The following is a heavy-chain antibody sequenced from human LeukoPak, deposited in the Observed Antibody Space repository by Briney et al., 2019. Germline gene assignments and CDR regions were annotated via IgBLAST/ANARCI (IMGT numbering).Heavy chain of an antibody. V-gene: IGHV1-2*02. J-gene: IGHJ4*02. CDR2: INPNSGGT. CDR3: AREDIVATIVDY. CDR1: GYTFTGYY. D-gene: IGHD5-12*01. Sequence: ASVKVSCKASGYTFTGYYMNWVRQAPGQGLGWMGWINPNSGGTNYAQKFQGRVTMTRDTSISTAYMELSRLRSDDTAVYYCAREDIVATIVDYWGQGTLVSVSS.